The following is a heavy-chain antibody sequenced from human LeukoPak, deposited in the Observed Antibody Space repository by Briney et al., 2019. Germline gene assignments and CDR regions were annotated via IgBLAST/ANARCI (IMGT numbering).Heavy chain of an antibody. V-gene: IGHV1-24*01. Sequence: ASVKVSCKVSGYTLTELSMHWVRQAPGKGLEWMGGFDPGDGETIYAQKFQGRVTMTEDTSTDTAYMELSSLRSEDTAVYYCATAGFVVVPAAIPPKFYWFDPWGQGTLVTVSS. CDR1: GYTLTELS. CDR3: ATAGFVVVPAAIPPKFYWFDP. CDR2: FDPGDGET. J-gene: IGHJ5*02. D-gene: IGHD2-2*01.